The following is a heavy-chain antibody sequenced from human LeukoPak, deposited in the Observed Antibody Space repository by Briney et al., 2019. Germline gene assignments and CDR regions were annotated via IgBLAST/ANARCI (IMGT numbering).Heavy chain of an antibody. CDR3: ARPYSGYDRGTDY. V-gene: IGHV1-2*02. J-gene: IGHJ4*02. CDR2: INPNSGGT. D-gene: IGHD5-12*01. Sequence: ASVKVSCKASGYTFTAYYLHWVRQAPGQGLEWVGRINPNSGGTNYAQKFQGRVTMTRDTSISTAYMELSRLRSDDTAVYYCARPYSGYDRGTDYWGQGTLVTVSS. CDR1: GYTFTAYY.